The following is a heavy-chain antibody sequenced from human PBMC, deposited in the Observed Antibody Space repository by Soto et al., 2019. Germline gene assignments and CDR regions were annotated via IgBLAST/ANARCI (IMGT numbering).Heavy chain of an antibody. D-gene: IGHD5-12*01. CDR2: IKEDGSAK. Sequence: EVQLVESGGGLVQPGGSRRLSCAASGFTFSGYGMSWVRQAPGMGLEWVANIKEDGSAKKDVDSVKGRFTISRDNAMNSRFLQMNSLRAEDSAAYFCARSGSENDFWGQGTLVTVSS. V-gene: IGHV3-7*03. J-gene: IGHJ4*02. CDR3: ARSGSENDF. CDR1: GFTFSGYG.